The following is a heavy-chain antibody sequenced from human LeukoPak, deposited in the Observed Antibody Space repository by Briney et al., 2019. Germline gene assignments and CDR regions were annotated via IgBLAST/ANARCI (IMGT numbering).Heavy chain of an antibody. CDR2: IYYSGST. CDR3: ARLIGYCSSTSCYETDY. CDR1: GGSISSSSYY. D-gene: IGHD2-2*01. V-gene: IGHV4-39*01. Sequence: SETLSLTCTVSGGSISSSSYYWGWIRQPPGKGLEWIGSIYYSGSTYYNPSLKSRVTISVDTSKNQFSLKLSSVTAADTAVYYCARLIGYCSSTSCYETDYWGQGTLVTVSS. J-gene: IGHJ4*02.